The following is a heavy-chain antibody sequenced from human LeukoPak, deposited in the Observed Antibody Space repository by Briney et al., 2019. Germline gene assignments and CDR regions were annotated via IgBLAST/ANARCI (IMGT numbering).Heavy chain of an antibody. J-gene: IGHJ6*04. Sequence: GASVKVSCKASGYTFTSYGISWVRQAPGQGLEWMGWINAYNGNTNYAQKLQGRVTMTTDTSTSTAYMELRSLRSDDTAVYYCAREGGTTVTPNGMDVWGKGTTVTVSS. V-gene: IGHV1-18*04. CDR2: INAYNGNT. D-gene: IGHD4-17*01. CDR3: AREGGTTVTPNGMDV. CDR1: GYTFTSYG.